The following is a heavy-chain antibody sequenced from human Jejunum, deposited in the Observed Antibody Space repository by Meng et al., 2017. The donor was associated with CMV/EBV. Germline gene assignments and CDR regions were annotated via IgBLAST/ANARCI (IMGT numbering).Heavy chain of an antibody. J-gene: IGHJ6*02. CDR2: INPSGGSP. CDR1: Y. CDR3: ASRRPLYTDFWSASTHYGMDV. Sequence: YIHWVRQAPGQGLEWMGVINPSGGSPSYAQKFQGRVTMTRDTSTGTVYMELSRLRSEDTAVYYCASRRPLYTDFWSASTHYGMDVWGQGTTVTVSS. D-gene: IGHD3-3*01. V-gene: IGHV1-46*01.